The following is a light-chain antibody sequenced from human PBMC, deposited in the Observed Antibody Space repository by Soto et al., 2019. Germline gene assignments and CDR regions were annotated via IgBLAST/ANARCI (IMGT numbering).Light chain of an antibody. J-gene: IGKJ5*01. CDR1: QTIDRY. V-gene: IGKV1-39*01. Sequence: DIQMTQSPPSLSASVGDRVTITCRASQTIDRYLNWYQQKPGKAPNLLIYGASTLQSGVPSRFSGGGSGTDFTLTISSLQPEDFATYYGQQTYSTPDTFGQGTRLEIK. CDR2: GAS. CDR3: QQTYSTPDT.